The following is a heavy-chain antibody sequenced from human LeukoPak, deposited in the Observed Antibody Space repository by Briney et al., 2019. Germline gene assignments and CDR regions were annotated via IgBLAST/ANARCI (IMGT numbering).Heavy chain of an antibody. Sequence: GASVKVSCKASGYTFTSYDINWVRQATGQGLEWMGWMNPNSGNTGYAQKFQGRVTMTRKTSISTAYMELSSLRSEDTAVYYCASMKSSGWYTSDAFDIWGQGTMVTVSS. J-gene: IGHJ3*02. D-gene: IGHD6-19*01. CDR2: MNPNSGNT. CDR1: GYTFTSYD. CDR3: ASMKSSGWYTSDAFDI. V-gene: IGHV1-8*01.